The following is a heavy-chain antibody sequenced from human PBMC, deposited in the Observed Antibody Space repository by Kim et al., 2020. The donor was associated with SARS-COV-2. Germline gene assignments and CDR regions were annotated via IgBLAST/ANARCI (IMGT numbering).Heavy chain of an antibody. CDR2: ISGSGGST. J-gene: IGHJ4*02. V-gene: IGHV3-23*01. D-gene: IGHD3-22*01. Sequence: GGSLRLSCAASGFTFSSYAMSWVRQAPGKGLEWVSAISGSGGSTYYADSVKGRFTISRDNSKNTLYLQMNSLRAEDTAVYYCAKDPHYSYDSSDYFDYWGQGTLVTVSS. CDR1: GFTFSSYA. CDR3: AKDPHYSYDSSDYFDY.